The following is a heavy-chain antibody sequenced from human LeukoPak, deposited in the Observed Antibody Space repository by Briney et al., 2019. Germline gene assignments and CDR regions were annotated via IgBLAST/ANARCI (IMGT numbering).Heavy chain of an antibody. CDR3: ARKFGSYYSDY. D-gene: IGHD1-26*01. Sequence: GGSLRLSCAASGFTFSSYVMGWVRQAPGKGLEWVSGISGGGGSTYYAESGKVLFTVSRDNSKNSLYLQVTSLRAEDTAVYYGARKFGSYYSDYWGQGTLVTVSS. CDR2: ISGGGGST. V-gene: IGHV3-23*01. J-gene: IGHJ4*02. CDR1: GFTFSSYV.